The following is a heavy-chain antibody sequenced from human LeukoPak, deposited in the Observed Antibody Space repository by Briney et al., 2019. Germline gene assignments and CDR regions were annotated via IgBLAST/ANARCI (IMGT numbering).Heavy chain of an antibody. J-gene: IGHJ4*02. Sequence: PGGSLRLSCAASGFTVSSNYMSWVRQAPGKGLEWVSFIYSGGSTYYADSMKGRFIISRDISKNTLYLQMNSLRAEDTAVYYCARSPSFGRFDYWGQGTLVTVSS. CDR2: IYSGGST. V-gene: IGHV3-66*02. CDR3: ARSPSFGRFDY. D-gene: IGHD3-10*01. CDR1: GFTVSSNY.